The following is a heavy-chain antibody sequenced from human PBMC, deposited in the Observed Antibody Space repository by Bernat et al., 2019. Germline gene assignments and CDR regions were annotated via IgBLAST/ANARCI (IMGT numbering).Heavy chain of an antibody. CDR2: ISSSSSYT. D-gene: IGHD2-2*01. J-gene: IGHJ3*02. CDR3: ARDRYCSSTSCYAPHDAFDI. CDR1: GFTFSDYY. Sequence: LVESGGGLVKPGGSLRLSCAASGFTFSDYYMSWIRQAPGKGLEWVSYISSSSSYTNYADSVKGRFTISRDNAKNSLYLQMNSLRAEDTAVYYCARDRYCSSTSCYAPHDAFDIWGQGTMVTVSS. V-gene: IGHV3-11*06.